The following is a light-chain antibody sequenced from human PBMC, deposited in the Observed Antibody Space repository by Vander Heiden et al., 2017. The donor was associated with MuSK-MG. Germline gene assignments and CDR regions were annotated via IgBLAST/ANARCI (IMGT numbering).Light chain of an antibody. Sequence: TPSPYSLSVSLGERATINCKSSQSVLYSSNNKNYLAWYQQKPGQPPKLLIYWASTRESGVPDRFSGSGSGTDFTLTISSLQAEDVAVYYCQQDYSTPQAFGPGTKVDIK. J-gene: IGKJ3*01. CDR1: QSVLYSSNNKNY. V-gene: IGKV4-1*01. CDR2: WAS. CDR3: QQDYSTPQA.